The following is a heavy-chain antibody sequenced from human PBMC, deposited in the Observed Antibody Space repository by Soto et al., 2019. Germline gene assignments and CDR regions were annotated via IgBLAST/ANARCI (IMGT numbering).Heavy chain of an antibody. Sequence: GASVNVSCKACGYSFTGYYLHWLRQAPGQGLKWMGWINPNSGGTNYAQKFQGWVTMTRDTSISTAYMELSRLRSDDTAVYYCARDRFLFLEWFPQKEYDYYGMDVWGQGTSVTVSS. CDR1: GYSFTGYY. CDR3: ARDRFLFLEWFPQKEYDYYGMDV. CDR2: INPNSGGT. J-gene: IGHJ6*02. D-gene: IGHD3-3*01. V-gene: IGHV1-2*04.